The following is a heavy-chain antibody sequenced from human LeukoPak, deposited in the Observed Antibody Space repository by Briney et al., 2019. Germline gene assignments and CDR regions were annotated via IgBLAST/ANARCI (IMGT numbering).Heavy chain of an antibody. CDR2: IIPILGIA. D-gene: IGHD6-13*01. Sequence: SVKVSCKASGGTFSSYAISWVRQAPGQGLEWIGRIIPILGIANYAQKFQGRVTITADKSTSTAYMELSSLRSEDTAVYYCARDLGSSWTAPDYRGQGTLVTVSS. J-gene: IGHJ4*02. V-gene: IGHV1-69*04. CDR1: GGTFSSYA. CDR3: ARDLGSSWTAPDY.